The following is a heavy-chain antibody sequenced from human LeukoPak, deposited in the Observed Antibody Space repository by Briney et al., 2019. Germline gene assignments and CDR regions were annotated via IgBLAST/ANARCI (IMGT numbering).Heavy chain of an antibody. D-gene: IGHD3-10*01. V-gene: IGHV1-69*13. CDR3: ARERYYYGSGSYSACWFDP. J-gene: IGHJ5*02. Sequence: GASVTVSCKASGGTFSSYAISWVRQAPGQGLEWMGGIIPIFGTANYAQKFQGRVTITADESTSTAYMELSSLRSEDTAVYYCARERYYYGSGSYSACWFDPWGQGTLVAVSS. CDR1: GGTFSSYA. CDR2: IIPIFGTA.